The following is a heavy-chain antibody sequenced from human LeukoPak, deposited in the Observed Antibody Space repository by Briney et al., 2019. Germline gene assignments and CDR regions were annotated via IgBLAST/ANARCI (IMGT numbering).Heavy chain of an antibody. CDR2: IYYIGST. D-gene: IGHD5-24*01. V-gene: IGHV4-39*01. J-gene: IGHJ4*02. Sequence: SETLSLTCTVSGGSISTTSYYWGWIRQPPGKGREWIGNIYYIGSTYYNPSLQSRVTISVDTSKNQFSLKLSSVTAADTAVYYCARRGPLRDGYNYSWGQGTLDIVSS. CDR1: GGSISTTSYY. CDR3: ARRGPLRDGYNYS.